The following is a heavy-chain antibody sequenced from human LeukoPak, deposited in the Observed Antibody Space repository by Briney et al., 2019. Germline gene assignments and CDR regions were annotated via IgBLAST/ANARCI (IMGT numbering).Heavy chain of an antibody. J-gene: IGHJ4*02. CDR3: AKHGLPLVVISAPLDY. V-gene: IGHV3-53*05. D-gene: IGHD2-15*01. Sequence: GGSLRLSCAASGFTVSSIYKSWVRQAPGKGLEWVSVIYSGGSTYYADSVKGRFTISRDNSKNTVYLQMNSLRAEDTAVYYCAKHGLPLVVISAPLDYWGQGALVTVAS. CDR2: IYSGGST. CDR1: GFTVSSIY.